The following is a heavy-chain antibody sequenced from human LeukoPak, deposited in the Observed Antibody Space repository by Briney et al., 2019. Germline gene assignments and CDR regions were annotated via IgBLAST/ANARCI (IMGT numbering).Heavy chain of an antibody. J-gene: IGHJ4*02. CDR3: ARQENGYYFDY. CDR1: GGSISSSNW. D-gene: IGHD1-1*01. CDR2: IYHSGST. V-gene: IGHV4-4*02. Sequence: PSETLSLTCAVSGGSISSSNWWSWFRHPPGKGLEWIGEIYHSGSTNYNPSLKSRVTISVDKSKSQFSLNLSSVTAVDTAVYYCARQENGYYFDYWGQGTLVTVSS.